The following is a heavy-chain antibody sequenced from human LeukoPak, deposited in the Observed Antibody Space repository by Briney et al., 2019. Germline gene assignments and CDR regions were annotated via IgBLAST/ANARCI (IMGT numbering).Heavy chain of an antibody. CDR3: AICDDILTCYYYGMDV. J-gene: IGHJ6*02. CDR2: VNPNSGHP. D-gene: IGHD3-9*01. V-gene: IGHV1-8*01. Sequence: ASVKVSCKASGYTFTSYDINWVRQATGQGLAWMGWVNPNSGHPGFAQKFQGRVSMTSNTSISTAYMEVRSLRSEDTAVYYCAICDDILTCYYYGMDVWGQGTTVTVSS. CDR1: GYTFTSYD.